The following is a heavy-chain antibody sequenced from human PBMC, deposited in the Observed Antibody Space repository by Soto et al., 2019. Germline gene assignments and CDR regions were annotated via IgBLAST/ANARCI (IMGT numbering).Heavy chain of an antibody. CDR2: ISTHKGNA. J-gene: IGHJ4*02. CDR1: GYTFTSYG. Sequence: QVQLVQSGPEVKKPGASVKVSCKTSGYTFTSYGISWVRQAPGQGLEWMGWISTHKGNANYAQKFQGRVTMTTDTSTSTAYMELRSLRSYDTAVFYCATRSPAFDYWGQGTLVTVSS. V-gene: IGHV1-18*01. CDR3: ATRSPAFDY.